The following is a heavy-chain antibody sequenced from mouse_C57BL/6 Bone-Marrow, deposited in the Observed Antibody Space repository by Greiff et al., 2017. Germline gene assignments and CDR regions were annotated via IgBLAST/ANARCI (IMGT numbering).Heavy chain of an antibody. V-gene: IGHV1-15*01. CDR3: TRGYGNYYFDY. J-gene: IGHJ2*01. D-gene: IGHD2-1*01. CDR1: GYTFTDYE. CDR2: IDPETGGT. Sequence: QVQLQQSGAELVRPGASVTLSCKASGYTFTDYEMHWVKQTPVHGLEWIGAIDPETGGTAYNQKFKGKAILTADKSSRTAYMELRSLTSEDSAVHYCTRGYGNYYFDYWGQGTTLTVSS.